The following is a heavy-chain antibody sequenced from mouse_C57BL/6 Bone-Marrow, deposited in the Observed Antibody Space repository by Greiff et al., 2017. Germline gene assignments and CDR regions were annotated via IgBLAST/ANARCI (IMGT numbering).Heavy chain of an antibody. CDR3: AKSSYEFAY. D-gene: IGHD1-1*01. J-gene: IGHJ3*01. Sequence: VQLQQSGAELVKPGASVKISCKASGYTFTDSYINWVKQRPGQGLEWIGKIGPGSGSTYYTEKFKGKATLTAAKSSSTAYRQLSSLTSEDAAVYFCAKSSYEFAYWGQGTLVTVSA. CDR1: GYTFTDSY. V-gene: IGHV1-77*01. CDR2: IGPGSGST.